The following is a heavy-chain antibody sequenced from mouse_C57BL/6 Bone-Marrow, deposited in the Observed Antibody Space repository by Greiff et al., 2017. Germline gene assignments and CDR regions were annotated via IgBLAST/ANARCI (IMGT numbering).Heavy chain of an antibody. CDR2: NYPGDGDT. J-gene: IGHJ4*01. CDR1: GYAFSSYW. CDR3: ASSFYGNYAMDY. V-gene: IGHV1-80*01. Sequence: VQLQQSGAELVKPGASVKISCKASGYAFSSYWMNWVKQRPGKGLEWIGQNYPGDGDTNYNGKFKGKATLTADKSSSTAYMQLSSLTFEDSAVYFCASSFYGNYAMDYWGQGTSVTVSS. D-gene: IGHD2-10*01.